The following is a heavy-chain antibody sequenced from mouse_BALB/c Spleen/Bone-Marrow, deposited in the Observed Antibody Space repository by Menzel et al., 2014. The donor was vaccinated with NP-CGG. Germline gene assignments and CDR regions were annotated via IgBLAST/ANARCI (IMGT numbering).Heavy chain of an antibody. CDR2: ISSGGSYT. Sequence: DVKLVESGGDLVKPGGSLKLSCAASGFTFSSYGMSWVRQTPDKRLEWVATISSGGSYTYYPDSVKGRFTISRDNAKNTLCLQMSSLKSEDTAMYYCARPYDFGAWFAYWGQGTLVTVSA. D-gene: IGHD2-4*01. V-gene: IGHV5-6*02. J-gene: IGHJ3*01. CDR3: ARPYDFGAWFAY. CDR1: GFTFSSYG.